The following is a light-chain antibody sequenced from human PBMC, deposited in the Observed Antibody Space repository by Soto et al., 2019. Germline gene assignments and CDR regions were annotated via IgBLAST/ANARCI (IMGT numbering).Light chain of an antibody. CDR3: QQSHTTRT. CDR2: DAS. CDR1: QRISSW. J-gene: IGKJ1*01. V-gene: IGKV1-39*01. Sequence: MKMDQGNCTLLGGRRHSITITCRASQRISSWLAWYPQNPGKAPKLLIYDASSLQSGVPSRFSGSGSGTYFTLPISTLQPEDFARYSCQQSHTTRTFGQGTKVDIK.